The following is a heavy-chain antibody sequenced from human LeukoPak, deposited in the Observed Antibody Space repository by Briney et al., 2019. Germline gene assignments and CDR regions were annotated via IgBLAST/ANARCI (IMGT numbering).Heavy chain of an antibody. V-gene: IGHV1-2*02. Sequence: ASVKVSRKASGYTFTGYYMHWVRQAPGQGLEWMGWINPNSGGTNYAQKFQGRVTMTRDTSIRTAYMELSRLRSDDTAVYYCARDHSNDFWSGSGPLYYMDVWGKGTTVTVSS. CDR3: ARDHSNDFWSGSGPLYYMDV. CDR2: INPNSGGT. D-gene: IGHD3-3*01. CDR1: GYTFTGYY. J-gene: IGHJ6*03.